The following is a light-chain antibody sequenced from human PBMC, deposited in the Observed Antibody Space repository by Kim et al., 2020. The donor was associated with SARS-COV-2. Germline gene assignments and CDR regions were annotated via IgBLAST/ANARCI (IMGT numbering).Light chain of an antibody. V-gene: IGKV1-8*01. CDR1: QGFSSY. J-gene: IGKJ1*01. CDR3: QQYYSYPRT. CDR2: AAS. Sequence: ASTGDRVTITCRASQGFSSYLAWYQQKPGKAPKLLIYAASTMRSGVPSRFSGSGSGTDFTLTISCLQSEDFATYYCQQYYSYPRTFGQGTKVEIK.